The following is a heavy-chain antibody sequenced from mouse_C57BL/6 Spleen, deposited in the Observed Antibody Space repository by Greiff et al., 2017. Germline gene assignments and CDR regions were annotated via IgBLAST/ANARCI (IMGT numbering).Heavy chain of an antibody. D-gene: IGHD3-2*02. V-gene: IGHV1-54*01. CDR2: INPGSGGT. Sequence: VQLQQSGAELVRPGTSVKVSCKASGYAFTNYLIEWVKQRPGQGLEWIGVINPGSGGTNYNEKFKGKATLTADKSSSTAYMQLSSLTSEDSAVYFGARAGSGHEDYAMDYWGQGTSVTVSS. CDR1: GYAFTNYL. J-gene: IGHJ4*01. CDR3: ARAGSGHEDYAMDY.